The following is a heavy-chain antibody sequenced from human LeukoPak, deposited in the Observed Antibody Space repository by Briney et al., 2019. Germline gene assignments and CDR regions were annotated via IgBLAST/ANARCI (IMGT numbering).Heavy chain of an antibody. Sequence: SETLSLTCTVSGGSISSSSYYWGWIRQPPGKGLEWIGSIYYSGSTYYNPSLKSRVTISVDTSKNQISVNVGSVTAADTAVYYCARGLSNFDFWGQGTLVTVSS. CDR2: IYYSGST. J-gene: IGHJ4*02. V-gene: IGHV4-39*07. CDR1: GGSISSSSYY. CDR3: ARGLSNFDF.